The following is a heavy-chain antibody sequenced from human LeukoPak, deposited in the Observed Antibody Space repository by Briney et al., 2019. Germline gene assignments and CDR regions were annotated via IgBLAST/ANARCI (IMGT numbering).Heavy chain of an antibody. CDR3: ARVTTGGYYNC. D-gene: IGHD3-22*01. J-gene: IGHJ4*02. V-gene: IGHV3-7*03. CDR1: GFTFSSYW. Sequence: GGSLRLSCAASGFTFSSYWMTWVRQAPGKGLEWVANIKQDGSERNYVDSVKGRFTISRDNAKNSLYLQMNTLRDEDTAVYYCARVTTGGYYNCWGQGTLVTVSS. CDR2: IKQDGSER.